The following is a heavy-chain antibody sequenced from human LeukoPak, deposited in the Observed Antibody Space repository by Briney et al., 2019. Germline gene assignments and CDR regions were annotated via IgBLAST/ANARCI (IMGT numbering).Heavy chain of an antibody. V-gene: IGHV4-39*07. D-gene: IGHD4-11*01. CDR3: ARGKTRPDYSNYIDWFDP. Sequence: SETLSLTCTVSGGSISSSGYYWGWIRQSPGEGLEWIGNIYYSGSTYYNPSLKSRVTISVDTSKNQFSLKLSSVTAADTAVYYCARGKTRPDYSNYIDWFDPWGQGTLVTVSS. CDR1: GGSISSSGYY. CDR2: IYYSGST. J-gene: IGHJ5*02.